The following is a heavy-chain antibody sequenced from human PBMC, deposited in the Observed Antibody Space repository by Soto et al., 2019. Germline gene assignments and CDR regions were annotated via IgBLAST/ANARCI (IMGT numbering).Heavy chain of an antibody. CDR2: IFPRDFDV. CDR1: GYTFTNYW. CDR3: ARLVSLLQPFDS. V-gene: IGHV5-51*01. D-gene: IGHD2-15*01. J-gene: IGHJ5*01. Sequence: GESLKISCQTSGYTFTNYWIGWVRQMPGGGLEWLGLIFPRDFDVRYSPSFEGQVTISADRSTATAFLQGRSLEASDSALYFCARLVSLLQPFDSWGQGTPVTVSS.